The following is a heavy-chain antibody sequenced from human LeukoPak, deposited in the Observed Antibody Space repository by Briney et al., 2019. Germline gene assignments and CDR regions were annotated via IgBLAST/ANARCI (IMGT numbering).Heavy chain of an antibody. J-gene: IGHJ5*02. CDR1: GFTFSNYW. CDR2: INSDGINT. Sequence: TGGSLRLSCAASGFTFSNYWMHWVRQAPGKGLVWVSRINSDGINTSYAGSVKGRFTISRDNAKNTLNLQMNSLRAEDTAVYYCARDLGQYYDTSDNWFDPWGQGTLVTVSS. CDR3: ARDLGQYYDTSDNWFDP. V-gene: IGHV3-74*01. D-gene: IGHD3-22*01.